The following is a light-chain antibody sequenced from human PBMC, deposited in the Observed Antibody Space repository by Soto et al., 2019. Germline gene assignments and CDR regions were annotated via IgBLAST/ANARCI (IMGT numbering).Light chain of an antibody. CDR1: QSLSINY. Sequence: EIVLTQSPGTLSLSPGERATLSCRASQSLSINYLAWYQQKPGQAPRLLVYDASSRAAGIPDRFSGSGSGTDFTLTISRLEPEDFAVYYCQQYVSSRPLTIGGGTKVDIK. J-gene: IGKJ4*01. CDR3: QQYVSSRPLT. V-gene: IGKV3-20*01. CDR2: DAS.